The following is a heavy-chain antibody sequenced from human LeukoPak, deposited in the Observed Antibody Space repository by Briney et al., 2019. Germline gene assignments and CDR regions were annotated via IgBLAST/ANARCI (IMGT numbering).Heavy chain of an antibody. CDR1: GFTFSSYG. J-gene: IGHJ6*02. CDR3: AKDPLTMVRGGYGMDV. Sequence: PGRSLRLSCAASGFTFSSYGMHWVRQAPGKGLEWVAVISYDGSNKYYADSVKGRFTISRDNSKNTLYLQMNSLRAEDTAVYYCAKDPLTMVRGGYGMDVWGQGTTVTVSS. D-gene: IGHD3-10*01. CDR2: ISYDGSNK. V-gene: IGHV3-30*18.